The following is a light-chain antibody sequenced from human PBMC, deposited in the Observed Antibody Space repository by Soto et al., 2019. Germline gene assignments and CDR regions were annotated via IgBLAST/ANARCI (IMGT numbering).Light chain of an antibody. Sequence: DIQMTQSPSTLSASVGDRVTIICRASQSISSLLAWYQQKPGKAPNLLIFDASSLKSGVPSRFSGSGSGTEFTLTISSLQPDDFATYYCQQYMSYSFGQGTKVDIK. CDR3: QQYMSYS. CDR2: DAS. J-gene: IGKJ1*01. V-gene: IGKV1-5*02. CDR1: QSISSL.